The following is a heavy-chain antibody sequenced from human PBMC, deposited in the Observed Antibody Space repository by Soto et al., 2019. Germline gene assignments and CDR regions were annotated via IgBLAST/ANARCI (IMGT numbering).Heavy chain of an antibody. CDR1: GFTFRNYA. Sequence: EVQLLESGGGVVQPGGSLRLSCAASGFTFRNYAMTWVRQTPGMGPEGLEWVSTISGGGITYYADSVKGRFTISRDDSKNTLYLHMNSLRIEDTAVYYCATAMDVWGQGTTVTVSS. CDR3: ATAMDV. CDR2: ISGGGIT. V-gene: IGHV3-23*01. J-gene: IGHJ6*02.